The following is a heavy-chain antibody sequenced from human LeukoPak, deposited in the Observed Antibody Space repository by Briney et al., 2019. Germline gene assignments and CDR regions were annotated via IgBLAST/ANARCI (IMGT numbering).Heavy chain of an antibody. J-gene: IGHJ4*02. CDR1: GFTFSDYY. CDR3: ARDISSSWYLDY. V-gene: IGHV3-7*01. Sequence: GGSLRLSCAASGFTFSDYYMSWIRQAPGKGLEWVANIKQDGSEKYYVDSVKGRFTSSRDNAKNSLYLQMNSLRAEDTAVYYCARDISSSWYLDYWGQGTLVTVSS. CDR2: IKQDGSEK. D-gene: IGHD6-13*01.